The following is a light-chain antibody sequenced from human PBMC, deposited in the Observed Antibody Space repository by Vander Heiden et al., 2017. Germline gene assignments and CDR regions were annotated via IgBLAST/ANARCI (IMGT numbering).Light chain of an antibody. CDR3: QQYYDTPRT. V-gene: IGKV4-1*01. Sequence: DIVMTQSPHSLAGSLGERATINCRSSHNILYPAKHMHYLAWHQQKPGQPPKLLIYWASTRESGVPDRFSGSGAGTDFTLTITSLQADDVALYYCQQYYDTPRTFGQGTTVEIK. CDR1: HNILYPAKHMHY. CDR2: WAS. J-gene: IGKJ1*01.